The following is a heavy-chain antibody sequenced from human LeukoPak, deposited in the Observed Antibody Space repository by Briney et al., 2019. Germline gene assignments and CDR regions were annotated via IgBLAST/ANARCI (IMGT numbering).Heavy chain of an antibody. CDR2: IFHSGST. Sequence: PSETLSLTCGVSGGSISSSYWWSWVRQPPGKGLEWIGEIFHSGSTNHNPSLKSRVTMSVDTSKNQFSLKLSSVTAADTAVYYCARDFYYYGSGSYFDYWGQGTLVTVSS. D-gene: IGHD3-10*01. CDR1: GGSISSSYW. J-gene: IGHJ4*02. V-gene: IGHV4-4*02. CDR3: ARDFYYYGSGSYFDY.